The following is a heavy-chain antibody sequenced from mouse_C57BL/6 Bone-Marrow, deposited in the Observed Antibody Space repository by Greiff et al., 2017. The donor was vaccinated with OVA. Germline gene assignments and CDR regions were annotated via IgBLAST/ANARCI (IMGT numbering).Heavy chain of an antibody. CDR3: ILFITTDLHWYFDV. CDR2: IDPETGGT. D-gene: IGHD1-1*01. V-gene: IGHV1-15*01. CDR1: GYTFTDYE. Sequence: QVQLKESGAELVRPGASVTLSCKASGYTFTDYEMHWVKQTPVHGLEWIGAIDPETGGTAYNQKFKGKAILTADKSSSTAYMELRSLTSEDSAVYYGILFITTDLHWYFDVWGTGTTVTVSS. J-gene: IGHJ1*03.